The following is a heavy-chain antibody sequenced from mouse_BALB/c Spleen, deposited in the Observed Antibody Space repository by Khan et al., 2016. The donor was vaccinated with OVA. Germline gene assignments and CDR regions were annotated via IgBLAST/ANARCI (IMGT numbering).Heavy chain of an antibody. CDR1: GFNIKDTY. D-gene: IGHD4-1*01. J-gene: IGHJ3*01. CDR2: IDPANGNP. Sequence: VQLQQSGAELVKPGASVKLSCTASGFNIKDTYMHWVKRRPEQGLVWIGRIDPANGNPKYDPKFQGKATITADTSSNTAYLQLSSLTSEDAAVYYCVRDYWDVFAYWSQGTLVTVSA. V-gene: IGHV14-3*02. CDR3: VRDYWDVFAY.